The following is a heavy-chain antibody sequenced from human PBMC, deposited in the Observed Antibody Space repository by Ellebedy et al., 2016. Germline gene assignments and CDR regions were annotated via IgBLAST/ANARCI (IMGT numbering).Heavy chain of an antibody. V-gene: IGHV3-48*02. CDR1: GFTFIDYS. CDR2: ITFNSGTI. D-gene: IGHD6-19*01. CDR3: ARGIEYASGD. J-gene: IGHJ4*02. Sequence: GESLKISCVTSGFTFIDYSMNWLRQAPGKGPEWVSYITFNSGTIRYADSVKGRFTNSRDNDRSSMYLQMNSLRDEDTAVYYCARGIEYASGDWGQGVMVTVSS.